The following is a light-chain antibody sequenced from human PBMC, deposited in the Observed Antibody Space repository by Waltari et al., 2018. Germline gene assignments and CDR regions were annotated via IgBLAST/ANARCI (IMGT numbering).Light chain of an antibody. J-gene: IGKJ1*01. CDR1: QSISSW. CDR3: QQYNSYSET. CDR2: KAS. V-gene: IGKV1-5*03. Sequence: DIQMTQSPSTLSASVGGRVTITCRASQSISSWLAWYQQKPGKAPKLLIYKASSLESGVPARFSGSGSGTDFTLTISSLQPDDFATYYCQQYNSYSETFGQGTKVEIK.